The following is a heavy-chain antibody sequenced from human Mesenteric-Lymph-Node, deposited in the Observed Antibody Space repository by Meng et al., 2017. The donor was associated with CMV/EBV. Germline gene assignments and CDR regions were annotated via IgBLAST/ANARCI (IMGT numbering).Heavy chain of an antibody. Sequence: GQLQQWGAGLLKPSETLSLTFAVYGGSFSGYYWSWIRQPPGKGLEWIGEINHSGSTNYNPSLKSRVTISVDTSKNQFSLKLSSVTAADTAVYYCARHQRWLKSEGGFNYWGQGTLVTVSS. D-gene: IGHD4-23*01. CDR1: GGSFSGYY. V-gene: IGHV4-34*01. J-gene: IGHJ4*02. CDR3: ARHQRWLKSEGGFNY. CDR2: INHSGST.